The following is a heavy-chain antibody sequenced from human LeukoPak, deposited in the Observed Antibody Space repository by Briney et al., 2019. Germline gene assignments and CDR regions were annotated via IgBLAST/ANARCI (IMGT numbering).Heavy chain of an antibody. CDR2: ISSSSSYI. CDR1: GFTFSSYS. D-gene: IGHD6-19*01. J-gene: IGHJ4*02. V-gene: IGHV3-21*05. CDR3: ARSLAVADGPLDY. Sequence: GGSLRLSCAASGFTFSSYSMNWVRQAPGKGLEWVSYISSSSSYIYYADSVKGRFTISRDNAKNSLYLQMNSLRAEDTAVYYCARSLAVADGPLDYWGQGTLVTVSS.